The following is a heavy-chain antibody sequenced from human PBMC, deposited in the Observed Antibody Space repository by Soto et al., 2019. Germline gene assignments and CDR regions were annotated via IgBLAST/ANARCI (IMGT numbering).Heavy chain of an antibody. CDR1: GGTFSYYT. CDR3: ARDFAAARTVCAYGMDV. V-gene: IGHV1-69*01. J-gene: IGHJ6*02. D-gene: IGHD6-13*01. CDR2: IIPIVGTA. Sequence: QVQLVQSGAEVKQPGSSVKVSCKASGGTFSYYTISWVRQAPGQGLEWMGGIIPIVGTANYAQKFQGRVTITADESTSTVYLELSSMRSEDTAVYFCARDFAAARTVCAYGMDVWGQGTTVTVSS.